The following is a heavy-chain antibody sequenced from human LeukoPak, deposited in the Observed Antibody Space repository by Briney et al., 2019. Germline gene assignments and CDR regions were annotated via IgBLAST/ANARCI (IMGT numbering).Heavy chain of an antibody. D-gene: IGHD3-22*01. CDR3: ARDYYDSSGYFNFFDY. CDR1: GFTFSSYE. CDR2: INHSGDTI. J-gene: IGHJ4*02. V-gene: IGHV3-48*03. Sequence: GGSLRLSCAASGFTFSSYEMTWVRQAPGKGLEWLLYINHSGDTIYYADSVQGRFTISRDNAKNSLYLQMNSLRAEDTAVYYCARDYYDSSGYFNFFDYWGQGTLVTVSS.